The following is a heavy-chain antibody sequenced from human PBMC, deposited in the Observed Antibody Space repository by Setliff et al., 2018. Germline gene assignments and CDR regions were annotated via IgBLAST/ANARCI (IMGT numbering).Heavy chain of an antibody. CDR2: IKSKTVGGTI. V-gene: IGHV3-15*07. D-gene: IGHD2-2*01. J-gene: IGHJ4*02. Sequence: PGGSLSLSCAASGFTFKNAWMNWVRQVPGKGLEWVGRIKSKTVGGTIDYAEPVKGRFTISRDDSKNTLYLQMNSLKTDDTAVYYCTAPSRERYSSSLTEYWGQGTLVTVSS. CDR1: GFTFKNAW. CDR3: TAPSRERYSSSLTEY.